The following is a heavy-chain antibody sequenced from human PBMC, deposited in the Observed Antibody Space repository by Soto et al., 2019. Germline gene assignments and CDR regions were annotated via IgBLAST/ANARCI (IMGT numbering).Heavy chain of an antibody. D-gene: IGHD2-15*01. Sequence: QLQLQESGPGLVKPSETLSLTCTVSGGSISSSSYYWGWIRQPPGKGLEWIGSIYYSGSTYYNPSLKSRTNISVDTSKNQFSLKLSSVTAADTAVYYCSGQSELGYCSGGSFYSVSYYYYGMDVWGQGTTVTVSS. J-gene: IGHJ6*02. V-gene: IGHV4-39*01. CDR1: GGSISSSSYY. CDR2: IYYSGST. CDR3: SGQSELGYCSGGSFYSVSYYYYGMDV.